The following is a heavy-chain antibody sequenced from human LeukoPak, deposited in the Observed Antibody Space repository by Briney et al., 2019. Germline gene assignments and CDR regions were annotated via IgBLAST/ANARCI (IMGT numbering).Heavy chain of an antibody. CDR2: ISYDGNKK. V-gene: IGHV3-30*04. D-gene: IGHD3-10*01. Sequence: GGSLRLSCAASGFTFSGYAIHWVRQAPGKGLEWVAVISYDGNKKYYGNSVKGRFTISRDNSKNTLYVEMNSLRAEDTAVYFCARGNMDDRYYYGAFDVWGQGTMVTVSS. CDR3: ARGNMDDRYYYGAFDV. CDR1: GFTFSGYA. J-gene: IGHJ3*01.